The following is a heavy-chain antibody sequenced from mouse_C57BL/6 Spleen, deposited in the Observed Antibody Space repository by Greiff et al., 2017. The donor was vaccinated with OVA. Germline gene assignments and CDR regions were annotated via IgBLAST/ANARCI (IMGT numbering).Heavy chain of an antibody. D-gene: IGHD1-1*01. CDR3: ARYYYGSSYLYYAMDY. CDR2: IDPANGNT. Sequence: EVQRVESVAELVRPGASVKLSCTASGFNIKNTYMHWVKQRPEQGLEWIGRIDPANGNTKYAPKFQGKATITADTSSNTAYLQLSSLTSEDTAIYYCARYYYGSSYLYYAMDYWGQGTSVTVSS. J-gene: IGHJ4*01. V-gene: IGHV14-3*01. CDR1: GFNIKNTY.